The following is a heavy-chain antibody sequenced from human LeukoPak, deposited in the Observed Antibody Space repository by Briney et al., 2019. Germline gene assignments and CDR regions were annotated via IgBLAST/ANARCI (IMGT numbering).Heavy chain of an antibody. V-gene: IGHV4-4*07. CDR1: GGSISTYY. CDR3: ARTATTVTPIFDS. Sequence: SETLSLTCTVSGGSISTYYWSWIRQPAGKGLEWIGRIYISGSTNYNPSLKSRVTMSVDTSKSQFSLKLSSVTAADTAVYYCARTATTVTPIFDSWGQGTLVTVSS. J-gene: IGHJ4*02. D-gene: IGHD4-17*01. CDR2: IYISGST.